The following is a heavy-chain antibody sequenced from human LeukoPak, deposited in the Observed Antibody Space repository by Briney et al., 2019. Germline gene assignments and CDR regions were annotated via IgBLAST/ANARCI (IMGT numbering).Heavy chain of an antibody. CDR3: AKGMVYANDY. CDR1: GFTFSSYG. V-gene: IGHV3-30*18. D-gene: IGHD2-8*01. J-gene: IGHJ4*02. CDR2: ISYDGSNK. Sequence: GGSLRLSCAASGFTFSSYGMHWVRQAPGKGLEWVAVISYDGSNKYYADSVKGRFTISRDNSKNTLYLQMNSLRAEDTAVYYCAKGMVYANDYWGQGTLVTVSS.